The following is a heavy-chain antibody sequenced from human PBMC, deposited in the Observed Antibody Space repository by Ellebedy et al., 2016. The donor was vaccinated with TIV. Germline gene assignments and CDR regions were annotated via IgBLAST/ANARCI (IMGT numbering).Heavy chain of an antibody. V-gene: IGHV4-34*01. CDR2: INHSGST. CDR3: ARRGYGSGRYNWFDP. Sequence: SETLSLTXAVYIGSFSGYSWTWIRQPPGKGLEWIGEINHSGSTNYNPSLKSRVTMSVDTSKNQFSLKLRSVTAADTAVYFCARRGYGSGRYNWFDPWGQGTLVTVSS. D-gene: IGHD3-10*01. J-gene: IGHJ5*02. CDR1: IGSFSGYS.